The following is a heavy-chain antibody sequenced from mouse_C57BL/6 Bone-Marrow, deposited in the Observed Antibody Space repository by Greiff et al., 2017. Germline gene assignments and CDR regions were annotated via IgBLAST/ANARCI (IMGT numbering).Heavy chain of an antibody. Sequence: VQLQQSGTVLARPGASVKMSCKTSGYTFTSYWMHWVKQRPGQGLEWIGAIYPGNSDTSYNQKFKGKAKLTPVTSASTANMEISSLTNEDAAVYYCTRPYSNYRAWLADWGEATLVTVSA. CDR3: TRPYSNYRAWLAD. CDR2: IYPGNSDT. J-gene: IGHJ3*01. V-gene: IGHV1-5*01. D-gene: IGHD2-5*01. CDR1: GYTFTSYW.